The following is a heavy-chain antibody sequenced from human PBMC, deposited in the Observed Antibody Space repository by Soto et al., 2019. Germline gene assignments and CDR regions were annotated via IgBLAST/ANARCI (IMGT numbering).Heavy chain of an antibody. CDR3: AGSAGRLDASGIYYYYGMDV. D-gene: IGHD5-12*01. Sequence: PGESLKISCKGSGYSFTSYWISWVRQMPGKGLEWMGRIDPSDSYTNYSPSFQGHVTISADKSISTAYLQWSSLKASDTAMYYCAGSAGRLDASGIYYYYGMDVWGQGTTVTVSS. CDR2: IDPSDSYT. CDR1: GYSFTSYW. J-gene: IGHJ6*02. V-gene: IGHV5-10-1*01.